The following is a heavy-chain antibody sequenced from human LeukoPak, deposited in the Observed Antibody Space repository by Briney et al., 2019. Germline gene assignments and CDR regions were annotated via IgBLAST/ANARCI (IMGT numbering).Heavy chain of an antibody. CDR1: GGTFSSYA. V-gene: IGHV1-69*01. J-gene: IGHJ3*02. CDR3: ARDLWFGELSEGDAFDI. CDR2: IVPISGTA. D-gene: IGHD3-10*01. Sequence: SVKVSCKASGGTFSSYAISWVRQAPGQGLEWMGGIVPISGTANYAQKFQGRVTITADESTSTAYMELSSLRSEDTAVYYCARDLWFGELSEGDAFDIWGQGTMVTVSS.